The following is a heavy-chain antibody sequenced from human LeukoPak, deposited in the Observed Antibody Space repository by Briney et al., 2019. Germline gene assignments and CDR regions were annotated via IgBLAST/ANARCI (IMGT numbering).Heavy chain of an antibody. CDR1: GYTFTGYY. CDR2: INPNSGGT. D-gene: IGHD2-21*01. Sequence: ASVKVSCKASGYTFTGYYMHWVRQAPGQGLEWMGWINPNSGGTNYAQTFQGRVTMTRDTSISTAYMELSRLRSDDTAVYYCAIEVVVIATDAFDIWGQGTMVTVSS. V-gene: IGHV1-2*02. J-gene: IGHJ3*02. CDR3: AIEVVVIATDAFDI.